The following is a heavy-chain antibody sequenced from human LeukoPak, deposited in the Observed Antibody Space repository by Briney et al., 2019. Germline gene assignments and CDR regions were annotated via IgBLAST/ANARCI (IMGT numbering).Heavy chain of an antibody. CDR3: AKDAAAGTRPYYSDY. D-gene: IGHD6-13*01. CDR1: GSTFSSYG. CDR2: ISYDGSNK. J-gene: IGHJ4*02. V-gene: IGHV3-30*18. Sequence: GGSLRLSCAASGSTFSSYGMHWVRQAPGKGLEWVAVISYDGSNKYYADSVKGRFTISRDNSKNTLYLQMNSLRAEDTAVYYCAKDAAAGTRPYYSDYWGQGTLVTVSS.